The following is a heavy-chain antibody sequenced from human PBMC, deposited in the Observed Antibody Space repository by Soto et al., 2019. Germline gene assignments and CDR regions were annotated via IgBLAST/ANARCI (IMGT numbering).Heavy chain of an antibody. CDR2: ISFRSGII. Sequence: EVQLVESGGGLVQPGWSLRLSCAASGFSVSSYSMNWVRQAPGKGLEWVSFISFRSGIIHNADSVKGRFTISRDKAKNSPDLQMNSRTTEDPAVYYCARAPDGDNNWFDPWGQGTLVTVAS. J-gene: IGHJ5*02. D-gene: IGHD4-17*01. CDR3: ARAPDGDNNWFDP. V-gene: IGHV3-48*01. CDR1: GFSVSSYS.